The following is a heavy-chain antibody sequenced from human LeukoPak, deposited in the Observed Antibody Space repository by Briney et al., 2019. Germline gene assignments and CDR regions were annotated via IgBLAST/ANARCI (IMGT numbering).Heavy chain of an antibody. CDR2: IIPIFGTA. D-gene: IGHD1-26*01. CDR3: ARGPSGGSYSYFDY. Sequence: GSSVKVSCKASGGTFSSYAISWVRQAPGQGLEWMGGIIPIFGTANYAQKFQGRVMITTDESTSTAYMELSSLRSEDTAVYYCARGPSGGSYSYFDYWGQGTLVTVSS. V-gene: IGHV1-69*05. CDR1: GGTFSSYA. J-gene: IGHJ4*02.